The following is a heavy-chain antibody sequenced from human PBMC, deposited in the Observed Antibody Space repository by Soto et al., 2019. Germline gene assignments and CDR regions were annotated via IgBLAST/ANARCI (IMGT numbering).Heavy chain of an antibody. Sequence: GGSLILSCAASGFTFSSYGMHWVRQAPGKGLEWVAVIWYDGSNKYYADSVKGRFTISRDNSKNTLYLQMNSLRAEDTAVYYCARGYYYDSSGPMDVWGQGTTVTVSS. J-gene: IGHJ6*02. D-gene: IGHD3-22*01. V-gene: IGHV3-33*01. CDR2: IWYDGSNK. CDR1: GFTFSSYG. CDR3: ARGYYYDSSGPMDV.